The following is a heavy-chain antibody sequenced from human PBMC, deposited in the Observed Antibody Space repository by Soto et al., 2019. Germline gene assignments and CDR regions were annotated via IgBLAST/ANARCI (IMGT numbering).Heavy chain of an antibody. CDR1: GGSFSGYY. D-gene: IGHD2-21*01. CDR3: ARVNIEKITPRSFVVDYYYGMDV. Sequence: ASETLSLTCAVYGGSFSGYYWSWIRKPPEKGLEWIGEINHSGSTNYNPSLKSRVTISVDTSKNQFSLKLSSVTAADTAVYYCARVNIEKITPRSFVVDYYYGMDVWGQGTTVTVSS. V-gene: IGHV4-34*01. J-gene: IGHJ6*02. CDR2: INHSGST.